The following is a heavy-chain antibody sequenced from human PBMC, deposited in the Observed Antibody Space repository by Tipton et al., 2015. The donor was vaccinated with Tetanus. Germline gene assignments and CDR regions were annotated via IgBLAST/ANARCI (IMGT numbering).Heavy chain of an antibody. CDR3: TKDVTPGGTDF. J-gene: IGHJ4*02. D-gene: IGHD1-14*01. V-gene: IGHV3-9*01. Sequence: SLRLSCAGSGITVKDFAMHWVRQAPGKDLEWVSGISWNSNTIGYADSVKGRFTISRDNAKSSLYLQMNSLRPEDTAFYYCTKDVTPGGTDFWGQGTLVTVSS. CDR1: GITVKDFA. CDR2: ISWNSNTI.